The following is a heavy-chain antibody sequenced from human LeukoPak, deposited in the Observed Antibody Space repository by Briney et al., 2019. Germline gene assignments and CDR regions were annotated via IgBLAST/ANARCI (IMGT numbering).Heavy chain of an antibody. Sequence: GGSLRLSCAASGFTFSSYAMSWVRQAPGKGLEWVSAISGSGGSTYYADSVKGRFTISRDNSKNTLYLQMNSLGAEDTAVYYCAKGTGYSSSWLTFDYWGQGTLVTVSS. V-gene: IGHV3-23*01. J-gene: IGHJ4*02. CDR3: AKGTGYSSSWLTFDY. CDR2: ISGSGGST. CDR1: GFTFSSYA. D-gene: IGHD6-13*01.